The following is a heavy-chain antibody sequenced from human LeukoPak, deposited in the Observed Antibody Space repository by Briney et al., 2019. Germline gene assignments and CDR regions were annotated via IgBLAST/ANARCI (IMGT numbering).Heavy chain of an antibody. CDR3: AKDLGGGPYFDY. D-gene: IGHD3-16*01. Sequence: PGGSLRLSCAASGFTFSSYSMNWVRQAPGKGLEWVSAISGSGGSTYYADSVKGRFTISRDNSKNTLYLQMNSLRAEDTAVYYCAKDLGGGPYFDYWGQGTLVTVSS. CDR2: ISGSGGST. V-gene: IGHV3-23*01. CDR1: GFTFSSYS. J-gene: IGHJ4*02.